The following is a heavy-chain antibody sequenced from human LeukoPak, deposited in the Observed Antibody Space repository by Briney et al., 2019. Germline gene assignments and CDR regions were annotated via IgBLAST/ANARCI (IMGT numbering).Heavy chain of an antibody. Sequence: GGSLRLSCAASGVTFSSYGMHWVRQAPGKGLEWVAVIWYDGSNKYYADSVKGRFTISRDNSKNTLYLQMNSLRAEDTAVYYCAKDRDFWSGYHYFDYWGQGTLVTVSS. J-gene: IGHJ4*02. D-gene: IGHD3-3*01. CDR2: IWYDGSNK. CDR3: AKDRDFWSGYHYFDY. CDR1: GVTFSSYG. V-gene: IGHV3-33*06.